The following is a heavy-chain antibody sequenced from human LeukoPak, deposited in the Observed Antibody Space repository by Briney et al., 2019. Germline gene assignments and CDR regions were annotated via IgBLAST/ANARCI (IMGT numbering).Heavy chain of an antibody. CDR1: GFTFSSYS. D-gene: IGHD6-6*01. CDR2: ISSSSSTI. CDR3: ARDTGIAARGVRGSGMDG. V-gene: IGHV3-48*04. Sequence: GGSLRLSCAASGFTFSSYSMNWVRQAPGKGLEWVSYISSSSSTIYYADSVKGRFTIARDNDKNSLYLQMNSLRAEDTAVYYCARDTGIAARGVRGSGMDGRGKGTTVTVSS. J-gene: IGHJ6*03.